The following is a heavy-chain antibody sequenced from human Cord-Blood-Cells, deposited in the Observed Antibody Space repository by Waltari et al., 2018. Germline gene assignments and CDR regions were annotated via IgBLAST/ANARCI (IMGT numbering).Heavy chain of an antibody. V-gene: IGHV4-34*01. Sequence: QVQLQQWGAGLLKPPEPLSLTCAVYGGSLSGYYCSWIRKPPGKGLQWIGEINHSGSTNYNPSLKSRVTISVDTSKNQFSLKLSSVTAADTAVYYCARLLYGSGSYYFDYWGQGTLVTVSS. CDR2: INHSGST. J-gene: IGHJ4*02. CDR3: ARLLYGSGSYYFDY. D-gene: IGHD3-10*01. CDR1: GGSLSGYY.